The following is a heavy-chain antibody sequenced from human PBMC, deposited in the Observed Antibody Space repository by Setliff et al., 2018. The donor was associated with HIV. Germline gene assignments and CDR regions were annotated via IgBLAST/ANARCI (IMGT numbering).Heavy chain of an antibody. CDR3: ARGLQNTIDP. CDR2: MNPNSGNT. V-gene: IGHV1-8*01. CDR1: GSTFSTYD. Sequence: ASVKVSCKASGSTFSTYDINWVRQAPGQGPEWMGWMNPNSGNTGYAQKFQGRVTMTRNTSISTAYMELSSLRSEDTAVYYCARGLQNTIDPWGQGTLVTVSS. D-gene: IGHD1-1*01. J-gene: IGHJ5*02.